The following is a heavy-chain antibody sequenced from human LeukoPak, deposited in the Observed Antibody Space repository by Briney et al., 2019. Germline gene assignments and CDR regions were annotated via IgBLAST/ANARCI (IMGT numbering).Heavy chain of an antibody. J-gene: IGHJ4*02. CDR2: IKEDGSEK. CDR1: GFTFSNSW. Sequence: GGSLRLSCAVSGFTFSNSWMSWVRQAPGKGLEWVANIKEDGSEKYYVDSVRSRCTISRDNAKNSLYLQMNSLRVEDTAVYYCARAGYDILTGYFDPWLFWDWGQGTLVTVSS. D-gene: IGHD3-9*01. CDR3: ARAGYDILTGYFDPWLFWD. V-gene: IGHV3-7*01.